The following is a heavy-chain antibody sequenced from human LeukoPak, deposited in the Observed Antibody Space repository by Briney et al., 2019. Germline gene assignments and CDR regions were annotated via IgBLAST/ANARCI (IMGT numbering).Heavy chain of an antibody. V-gene: IGHV4-31*03. CDR2: IYYSGST. J-gene: IGHJ5*02. CDR1: GGSISSGGYY. D-gene: IGHD3-3*01. Sequence: MPSETLSLTCTVSGGSISSGGYYWSWIRQHPGKGLEWIGYIYYSGSTYYNPSLKSRVTISVDTSKNQFSLKLSSVTAADTAVYYCARDGKYDFWSGYYHNWFDPWGQGTLVTVSS. CDR3: ARDGKYDFWSGYYHNWFDP.